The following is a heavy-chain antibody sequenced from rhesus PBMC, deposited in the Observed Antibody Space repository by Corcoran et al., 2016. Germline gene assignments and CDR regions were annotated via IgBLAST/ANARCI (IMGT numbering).Heavy chain of an antibody. J-gene: IGHJ4*01. Sequence: QLQLQESGPGLVKPSETLSLTCAVSGGSISGYYWSWIRQPPGKGLEWIGNIVGNIAGTNYNPSLKSRVTISKDTSKNQFSLKLSSVTAADTAVYCCARQGYWGDYSGYWGQGVLVTVSS. CDR2: IVGNIAGT. V-gene: IGHV4-81*01. CDR1: GGSISGYY. D-gene: IGHD3-34*01. CDR3: ARQGYWGDYSGY.